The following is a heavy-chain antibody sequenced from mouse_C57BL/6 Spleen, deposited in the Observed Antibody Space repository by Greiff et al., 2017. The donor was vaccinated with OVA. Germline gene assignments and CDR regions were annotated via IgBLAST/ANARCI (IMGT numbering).Heavy chain of an antibody. CDR3: EKALGLGMYAMDY. CDR2: IDPNSGGT. D-gene: IGHD4-1*01. CDR1: GYTFTGYW. Sequence: QVHVKQPGAELVKPGASVKLSCKASGYTFTGYWMHWVKQRPGRGLAWIGRIDPNSGGTKYNEKFKSKATLTVDKPSSTAYMQLSSLTSEDSAVYLCEKALGLGMYAMDYWGQGTSVTVSS. V-gene: IGHV1-72*01. J-gene: IGHJ4*01.